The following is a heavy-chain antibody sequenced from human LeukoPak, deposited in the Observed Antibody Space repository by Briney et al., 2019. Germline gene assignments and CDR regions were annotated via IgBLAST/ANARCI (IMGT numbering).Heavy chain of an antibody. V-gene: IGHV3-74*01. CDR3: ARAAYSSSWPNYYFYYYMDV. D-gene: IGHD6-13*01. CDR2: INSDGSST. J-gene: IGHJ6*03. CDR1: GFTFSSYW. Sequence: GGSLRLSCAASGFTFSSYWMHWVRQVPGKGLVWVSRINSDGSSTSYADSVKGRFTISRDNAKNTLYLQMNSLRAEDTAVYYCARAAYSSSWPNYYFYYYMDVWGKGTTVTVSS.